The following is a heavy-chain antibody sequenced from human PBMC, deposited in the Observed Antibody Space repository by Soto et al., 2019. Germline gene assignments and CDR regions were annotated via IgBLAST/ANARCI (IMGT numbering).Heavy chain of an antibody. CDR2: IYHSGST. J-gene: IGHJ4*02. V-gene: IGHV4-30-2*01. D-gene: IGHD4-4*01. Sequence: QPQLQESGSGLVKPSQTLSLTCAVSGGSISSGGYSCSWIRQPPGKGLEWIGYIYHSGSTYYNPSLKSRVTISVDRSKNQFSLKLSSVTAADTAVYYCARGMTTVTTIDYWGQGTLVTVSS. CDR1: GGSISSGGYS. CDR3: ARGMTTVTTIDY.